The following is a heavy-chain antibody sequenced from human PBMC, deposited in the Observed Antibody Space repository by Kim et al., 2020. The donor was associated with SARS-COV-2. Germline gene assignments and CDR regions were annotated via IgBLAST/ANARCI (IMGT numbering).Heavy chain of an antibody. CDR3: ARLGTPHPFDY. CDR1: GGSISSSSYY. D-gene: IGHD1-1*01. CDR2: IYYSGST. V-gene: IGHV4-39*01. Sequence: SETLSLTCTVSGGSISSSSYYWGWIRQPPGKGLEWIGSIYYSGSTYYNPSLKSRVTISVDTSKNQFSLKLSSVTAADTAVYYCARLGTPHPFDYWGQGTL. J-gene: IGHJ4*02.